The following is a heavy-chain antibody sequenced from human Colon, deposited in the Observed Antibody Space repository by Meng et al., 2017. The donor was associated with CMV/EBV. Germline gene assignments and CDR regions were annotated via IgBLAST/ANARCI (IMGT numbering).Heavy chain of an antibody. CDR1: GGSISSGDYY. V-gene: IGHV4-30-4*08. CDR2: IYSSGRD. Sequence: SETLSLTCTVSGGSISSGDYYWSWIRQAPGKVPEWIGYIYSSGRDYYNASLTSRVTISVDTSKNQFSLKMDSVTAADTAMYYCARGRFVLRYYYHHGMDVWGRGTTVTVSS. D-gene: IGHD1-14*01. J-gene: IGHJ6*02. CDR3: ARGRFVLRYYYHHGMDV.